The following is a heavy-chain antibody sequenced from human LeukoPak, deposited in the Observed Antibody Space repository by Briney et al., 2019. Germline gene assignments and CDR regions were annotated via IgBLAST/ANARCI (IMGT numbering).Heavy chain of an antibody. Sequence: GGSLRLSCAASGFTVSSNYMSWVRQAPGKGLEWVSVIYRGCSTYYAGSVKGRFTISRDNSRNTLYLQMNSLRAEDTAMYYCARGPSSSWAREDNWGQGTLVTVSS. D-gene: IGHD6-13*01. J-gene: IGHJ4*02. V-gene: IGHV3-53*01. CDR3: ARGPSSSWAREDN. CDR2: IYRGCST. CDR1: GFTVSSNY.